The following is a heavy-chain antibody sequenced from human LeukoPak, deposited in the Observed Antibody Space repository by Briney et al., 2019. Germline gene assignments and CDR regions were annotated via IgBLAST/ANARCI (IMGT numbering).Heavy chain of an antibody. V-gene: IGHV4-59*01. D-gene: IGHD6-13*01. Sequence: SETLSLTCTVSGGSIRSYYWSWIRQPPGKGLEWIGYIYYSGSTNYNPSLKSRVTISVDTSKNQFSLKLNSVTAADTAVYYCASAIAIPAWAFDLWGQGTVVTVSS. CDR2: IYYSGST. CDR3: ASAIAIPAWAFDL. CDR1: GGSIRSYY. J-gene: IGHJ3*01.